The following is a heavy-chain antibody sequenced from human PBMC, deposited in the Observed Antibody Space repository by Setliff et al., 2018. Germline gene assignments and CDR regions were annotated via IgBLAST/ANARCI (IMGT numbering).Heavy chain of an antibody. CDR1: GFVFSTYD. CDR3: ATLSKDLNY. CDR2: IQFDGTNK. D-gene: IGHD3-3*01. Sequence: PGGSLRLSCAASGFVFSTYDMNWVRQAPGKGLEWVAFIQFDGTNKYYADSVKGRFDISRDSSKNTVYLQMNSLTAEDTAMYYCATLSKDLNYWGQGTLVTVSS. J-gene: IGHJ4*02. V-gene: IGHV3-30*02.